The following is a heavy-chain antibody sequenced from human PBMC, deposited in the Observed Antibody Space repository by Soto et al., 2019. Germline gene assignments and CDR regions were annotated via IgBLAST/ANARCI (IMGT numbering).Heavy chain of an antibody. CDR1: GYTFTSYY. D-gene: IGHD3-3*01. V-gene: IGHV1-8*02. CDR2: INPNSGNT. Sequence: ASVKVSCKASGYTFTSYYMHWVRQAPGQGLEWMGWINPNSGNTSYAQKFQGRVTMTRNTSISTAYMELSSLRSEDTAVYYCARSDDFWSGYYPWGQGTLVTVSS. J-gene: IGHJ5*02. CDR3: ARSDDFWSGYYP.